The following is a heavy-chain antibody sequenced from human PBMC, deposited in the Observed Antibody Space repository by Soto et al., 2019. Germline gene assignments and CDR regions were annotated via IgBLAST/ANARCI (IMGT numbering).Heavy chain of an antibody. Sequence: SETLSLTCTVSGGSISSSSYYWGWIRQPPGKGLEWIGSIYYSGSTYYNPSLKSRVTISVDTSKNQFSLKLSSVTAADTAVYYCARVVVYYYGMDVWGQGTTVTVSS. V-gene: IGHV4-39*07. D-gene: IGHD3-10*01. CDR3: ARVVVYYYGMDV. CDR1: GGSISSSSYY. J-gene: IGHJ6*02. CDR2: IYYSGST.